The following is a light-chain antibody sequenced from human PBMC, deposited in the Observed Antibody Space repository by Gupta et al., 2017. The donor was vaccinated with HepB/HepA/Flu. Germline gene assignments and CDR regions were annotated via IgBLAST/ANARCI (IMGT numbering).Light chain of an antibody. CDR2: GAS. CDR3: QQYGDSPVT. V-gene: IGKV3-20*01. Sequence: DTILTQSPDTLSLSPGERAALSCSASQTVISNYLAWYQQRPGQSPRLVIYGASRRPTDIPDRFSGNGSQTDFTLTISRLEPEDFALYYCQQYGDSPVTFGQGTRLDIK. J-gene: IGKJ5*01. CDR1: QTVISNY.